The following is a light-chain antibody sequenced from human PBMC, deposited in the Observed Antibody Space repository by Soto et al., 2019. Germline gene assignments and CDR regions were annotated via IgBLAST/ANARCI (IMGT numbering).Light chain of an antibody. CDR1: SSDVGSYNL. J-gene: IGLJ1*01. CDR2: EGD. CDR3: CSYAGSSNV. V-gene: IGLV2-23*03. Sequence: QSALTQPASVSGSSGQSITISCTGTSSDVGSYNLVSWHQHHPGKAPKLIIYEGDKRPSGVSNRFSGSKSGNTASLTISGLQAEDEADYYCCSYAGSSNVFGTGTKLTVL.